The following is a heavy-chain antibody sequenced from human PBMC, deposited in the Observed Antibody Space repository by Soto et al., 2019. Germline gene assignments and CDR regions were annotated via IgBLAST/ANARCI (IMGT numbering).Heavy chain of an antibody. V-gene: IGHV4-59*08. D-gene: IGHD4-17*01. Sequence: QVQLQESGPGLVKPSETLSLTCTVSGGSISSYYWSWIRPPPGKGLEWIGYIYYSGSTNYNPSLKSRVTISGATSNTQCSLKLSSVTAADTAVYYCARRSGAYLHYYLDYWGQGTLVTVSS. CDR2: IYYSGST. CDR1: GGSISSYY. CDR3: ARRSGAYLHYYLDY. J-gene: IGHJ4*02.